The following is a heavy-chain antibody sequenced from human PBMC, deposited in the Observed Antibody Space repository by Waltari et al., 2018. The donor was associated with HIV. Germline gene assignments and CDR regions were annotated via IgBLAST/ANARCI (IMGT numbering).Heavy chain of an antibody. J-gene: IGHJ4*02. Sequence: EVQLVESGGGLVQPGGSLRLSCAAPGFTVSSNYMSWVRQAPGKGLEWVSVIYSGGSTYYADSVKGRFTISRDNSKNTLYLQMNSLRAEDTAVYYCAIGGRIAAAAIDYWGQGTLVTVSS. CDR3: AIGGRIAAAAIDY. CDR1: GFTVSSNY. V-gene: IGHV3-66*02. D-gene: IGHD6-13*01. CDR2: IYSGGST.